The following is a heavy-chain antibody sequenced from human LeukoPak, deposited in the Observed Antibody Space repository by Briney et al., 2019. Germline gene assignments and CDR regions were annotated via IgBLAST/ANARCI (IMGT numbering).Heavy chain of an antibody. CDR2: IYSGGST. CDR1: GFTVNSNY. V-gene: IGHV3-66*02. D-gene: IGHD3-22*01. Sequence: GGSLRLSCAASGFTVNSNYMSWVRQAPGKGLEWVSVIYSGGSTYYADSVKGRFTISRDNSKNTLYLQMNSLRAEDTAVYYCGAGYYDSSGYYHPFDYWGQGTLVTVSS. J-gene: IGHJ4*02. CDR3: GAGYYDSSGYYHPFDY.